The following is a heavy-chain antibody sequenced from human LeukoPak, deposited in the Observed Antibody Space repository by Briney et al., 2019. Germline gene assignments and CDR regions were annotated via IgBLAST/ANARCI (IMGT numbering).Heavy chain of an antibody. V-gene: IGHV1-2*02. CDR3: AREEAPAHDSSGYYYL. D-gene: IGHD3-22*01. CDR2: INPNSGGT. Sequence: GASVKVSCKASGYTFTSYGISWVRQAPGQGLEWMGWINPNSGGTNYAQKFQGRVTMTRDTSISTAYMELSRLRSDDTAVYYCAREEAPAHDSSGYYYLWGQGTLVTVSS. CDR1: GYTFTSYG. J-gene: IGHJ4*02.